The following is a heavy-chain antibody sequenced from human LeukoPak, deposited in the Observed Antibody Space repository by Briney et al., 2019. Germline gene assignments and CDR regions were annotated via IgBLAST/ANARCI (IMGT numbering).Heavy chain of an antibody. CDR1: GGSISSGGYY. J-gene: IGHJ6*03. V-gene: IGHV4-30-2*01. D-gene: IGHD6-13*01. CDR2: IYHSGST. Sequence: SETLSLACTVSGGSISSGGYYWSCIRRPPGKGLECIGYIYHSGSTYYNPSLKSRVTISVDRSKNQFSLKLSSVTAADTAVYYCARVSAAAGYYYYYYMDVWGKGTTVTVSS. CDR3: ARVSAAAGYYYYYYMDV.